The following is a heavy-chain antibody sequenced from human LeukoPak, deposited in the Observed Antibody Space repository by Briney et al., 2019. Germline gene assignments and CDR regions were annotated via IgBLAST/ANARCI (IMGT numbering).Heavy chain of an antibody. CDR1: GYTFTSYG. Sequence: ASVKVSCKASGYTFTSYGISWVRQAPGQGLEWMGWISAYNGNTNYAQKLQGRVTMTTDTSTSTAYMELRSLRSDDTAVYYCARDVITPPGPNWFDPWGQGTLVTVSS. D-gene: IGHD4-23*01. CDR3: ARDVITPPGPNWFDP. V-gene: IGHV1-18*01. CDR2: ISAYNGNT. J-gene: IGHJ5*02.